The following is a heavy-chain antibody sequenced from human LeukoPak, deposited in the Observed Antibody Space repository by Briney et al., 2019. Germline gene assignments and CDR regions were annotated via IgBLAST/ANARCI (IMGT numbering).Heavy chain of an antibody. CDR3: ARVLVGSYWPDWAFDY. J-gene: IGHJ4*02. CDR1: GGSINSNNYY. Sequence: TSSETLSLTCTVSGGSINSNNYYWGWIRQPPGKGLEWIGSIYSSGSAYYNPSLKSRVTISVDTSKNQFSLRLSSVTAADTAVYYCARVLVGSYWPDWAFDYWGQGTLVTVSS. CDR2: IYSSGSA. V-gene: IGHV4-39*07. D-gene: IGHD1-26*01.